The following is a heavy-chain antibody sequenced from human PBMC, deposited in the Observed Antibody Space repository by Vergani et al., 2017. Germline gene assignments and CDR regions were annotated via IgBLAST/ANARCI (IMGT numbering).Heavy chain of an antibody. CDR2: ISGSGGST. D-gene: IGHD4-23*01. V-gene: IGHV3-23*01. J-gene: IGHJ6*02. Sequence: EVQLLESGGGLVQPGGSLRLSCAASGFTFSSYAMSWVRQAPGKGLEWVSAISGSGGSTYYADSVKGRFTISRDNSKNTLYLQMNSLRAEDTAVYYCAKVGTVAFYYDYVMDVWGQGTTVTVSS. CDR3: AKVGTVAFYYDYVMDV. CDR1: GFTFSSYA.